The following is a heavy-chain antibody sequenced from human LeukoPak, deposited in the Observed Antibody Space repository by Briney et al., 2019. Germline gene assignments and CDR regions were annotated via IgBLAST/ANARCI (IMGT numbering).Heavy chain of an antibody. CDR1: GFTFSRYW. V-gene: IGHV3-7*04. D-gene: IGHD4-17*01. CDR2: IKQDGSEK. CDR3: ARDHDYGSDY. Sequence: PGGSLRLSCAASGFTFSRYWMSWVRQAPGKGLERVANIKQDGSEKYYVDSVKGRFTISKDNAKNSLYLQMNSLRAEDTAVYYCARDHDYGSDYWGQGTLVTVSS. J-gene: IGHJ4*02.